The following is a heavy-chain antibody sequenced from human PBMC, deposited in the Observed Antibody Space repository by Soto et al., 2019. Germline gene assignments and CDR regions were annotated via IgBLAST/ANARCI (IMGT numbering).Heavy chain of an antibody. CDR2: IIPIFGTA. CDR1: GGTLSSYA. D-gene: IGHD6-13*01. J-gene: IGHJ5*02. V-gene: IGHV1-69*06. Sequence: ASVKVSCRASGGTLSSYAISWVRQAPGQGREWMGGIIPIFGTANYAQKFQGRVTITADKSTSTAYMELSSLRPEDTAVYYCAISISSRYADSFDPYCQLKLISVSS. CDR3: AISISSRYADSFDP.